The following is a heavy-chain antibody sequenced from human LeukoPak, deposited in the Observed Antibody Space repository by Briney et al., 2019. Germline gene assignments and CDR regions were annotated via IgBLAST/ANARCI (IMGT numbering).Heavy chain of an antibody. CDR3: ATSRRITMIVVGPYYFDY. J-gene: IGHJ4*02. Sequence: ASVKVSCKASGYTFTSYDINWVRQATGQGLEWIGWMNPNSGNTGYAQKFQGRVTMTEDTSTDTAYMELSSLRSEDTAVYYCATSRRITMIVVGPYYFDYWGQGTLVTVSS. V-gene: IGHV1-8*01. CDR1: GYTFTSYD. D-gene: IGHD3-22*01. CDR2: MNPNSGNT.